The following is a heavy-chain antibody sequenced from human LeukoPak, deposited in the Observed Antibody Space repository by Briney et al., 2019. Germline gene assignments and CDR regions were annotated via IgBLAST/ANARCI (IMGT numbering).Heavy chain of an antibody. Sequence: PGRSLRLSCAASGFTVSSNYMSWVRQAPGKGLEWVSVIYSGGSTYYADSVKGRFTISRDNSKNTLYLQMNSLRAEDTAVYYCARESNGGKIDYWGQGTLVTVSS. J-gene: IGHJ4*02. V-gene: IGHV3-53*01. CDR1: GFTVSSNY. D-gene: IGHD4-23*01. CDR2: IYSGGST. CDR3: ARESNGGKIDY.